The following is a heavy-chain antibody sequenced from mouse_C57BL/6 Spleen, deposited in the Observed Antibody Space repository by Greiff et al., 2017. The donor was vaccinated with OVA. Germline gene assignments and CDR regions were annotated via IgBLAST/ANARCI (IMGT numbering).Heavy chain of an antibody. J-gene: IGHJ4*01. CDR3: ARGYDGYHYRMDY. CDR2: INPNNGGT. D-gene: IGHD2-3*01. Sequence: EVQLQQSGPELVKPGASVKISCKASGYTFTDYYMNWVKQSHGKSLEWIGDINPNNGGTSYNQKFKGKATLTVDKSSSTAYMELRSLTSEDSAVYYCARGYDGYHYRMDYWGQGTSVTVSS. CDR1: GYTFTDYY. V-gene: IGHV1-26*01.